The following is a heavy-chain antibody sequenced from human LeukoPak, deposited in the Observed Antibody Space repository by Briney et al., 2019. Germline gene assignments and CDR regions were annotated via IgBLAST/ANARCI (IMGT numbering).Heavy chain of an antibody. V-gene: IGHV1-69*13. Sequence: ASVKVSCKASGGTFSSYAISWVRQAPGQGLEWMGGIIPIFGTANYAQKFQGRVTITADESTSTAYMELSSLRSEDTAVYYCARGESVAYYYGSGSYNYFDYWGQGTLVTVSS. CDR1: GGTFSSYA. CDR3: ARGESVAYYYGSGSYNYFDY. CDR2: IIPIFGTA. D-gene: IGHD3-10*01. J-gene: IGHJ4*02.